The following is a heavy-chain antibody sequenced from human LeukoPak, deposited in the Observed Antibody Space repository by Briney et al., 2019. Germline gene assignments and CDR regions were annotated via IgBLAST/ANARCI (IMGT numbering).Heavy chain of an antibody. CDR2: ISWNSGSI. D-gene: IGHD6-13*01. CDR1: GFTFDDYA. J-gene: IGHJ4*02. CDR3: AKAGGSIAVAGIDDY. V-gene: IGHV3-9*01. Sequence: PGGSLRLSCAASGFTFDDYAMHWVRQAPGKGLEWVSGISWNSGSIGYADSVKGRFTISRDNAKNSLYLQMNSLRAEDTALYYCAKAGGSIAVAGIDDYWGQGTLVTVSS.